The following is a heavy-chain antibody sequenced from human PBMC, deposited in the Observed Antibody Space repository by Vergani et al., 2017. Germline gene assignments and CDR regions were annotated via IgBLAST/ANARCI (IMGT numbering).Heavy chain of an antibody. V-gene: IGHV4-4*03. Sequence: QVQLQESGPGLVKPPGTLSLTCAVSGGSISGTNWWSWVRQSPGKGLEWIGEIYHSGSTNYNPSLKSRVTISVDKSKNQFSLKLSSVTAADTAVYYCARQQQLVSHQRYYYYGMDVWGQGTTVTVSS. CDR3: ARQQQLVSHQRYYYYGMDV. D-gene: IGHD6-13*01. CDR2: IYHSGST. J-gene: IGHJ6*02. CDR1: GGSISGTNW.